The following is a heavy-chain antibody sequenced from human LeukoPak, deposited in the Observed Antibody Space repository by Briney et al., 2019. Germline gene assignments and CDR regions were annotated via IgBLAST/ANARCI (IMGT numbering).Heavy chain of an antibody. J-gene: IGHJ5*02. V-gene: IGHV4-39*07. Sequence: SETLSLTCTVSGGSISSSSYYWGWIRQPPGKGLEWIGSIYCSGSTYYNPSLKSRVTISVDTSKNQFSLKLSSVTAADTAVYYCARGLSQTGTTLPWGQGTLVTVSS. CDR2: IYCSGST. CDR1: GGSISSSSYY. CDR3: ARGLSQTGTTLP. D-gene: IGHD1-7*01.